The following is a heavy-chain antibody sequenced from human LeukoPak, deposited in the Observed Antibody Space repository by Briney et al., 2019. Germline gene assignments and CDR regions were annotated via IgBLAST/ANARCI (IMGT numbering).Heavy chain of an antibody. V-gene: IGHV4-30-4*01. Sequence: PSQTLSPTCTVSGDSVSSGDYLWTWIRQPPGKGLEWIGYIYYSGTSYYNPSLKSRVTISVDTSKNQFSLKLSSVTAADTAVYYCARDAISPRLWFDPWGQGTLVTVSS. CDR1: GDSVSSGDYL. J-gene: IGHJ5*02. CDR3: ARDAISPRLWFDP. CDR2: IYYSGTS.